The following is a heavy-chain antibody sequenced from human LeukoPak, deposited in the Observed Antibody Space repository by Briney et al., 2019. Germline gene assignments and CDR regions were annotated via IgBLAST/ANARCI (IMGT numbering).Heavy chain of an antibody. Sequence: ASVKVSCKASGYTFTKNFLHWVRQAPGQGLEWMGWISAYNGNTNYAQKLQGRVTMTTDTSTSTAYMELRSLRSDDTAVYYCAREETLDYGDYSYWFDPWGQGTLVTVSS. V-gene: IGHV1-18*04. CDR3: AREETLDYGDYSYWFDP. J-gene: IGHJ5*02. CDR1: GYTFTKNF. D-gene: IGHD4-17*01. CDR2: ISAYNGNT.